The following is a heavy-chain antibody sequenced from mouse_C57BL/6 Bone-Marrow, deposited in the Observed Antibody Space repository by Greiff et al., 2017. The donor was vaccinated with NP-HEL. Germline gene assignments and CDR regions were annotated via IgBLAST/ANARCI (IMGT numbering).Heavy chain of an antibody. V-gene: IGHV5-12*01. J-gene: IGHJ3*01. CDR1: GFTFSDYY. CDR3: TSFYYDYDVRAY. D-gene: IGHD2-4*01. CDR2: ISNGGGST. Sequence: EVKVVESGGGLVQPGGSLKLSCAASGFTFSDYYMYWVRQTPEKRLEWVAYISNGGGSTYYPDTVKGRFTISRDNAKNTLYLQMSRLKSEDTAMYYCTSFYYDYDVRAYWGQGTLVTVSA.